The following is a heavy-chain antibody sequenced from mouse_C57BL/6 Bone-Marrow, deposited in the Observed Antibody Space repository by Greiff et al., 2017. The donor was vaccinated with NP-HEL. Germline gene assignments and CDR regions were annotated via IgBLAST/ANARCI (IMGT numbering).Heavy chain of an antibody. CDR2: IHPSDSDT. CDR3: GRPPLYSHYFDY. CDR1: GYTFTSYW. D-gene: IGHD1-3*01. V-gene: IGHV1-74*01. J-gene: IGHJ2*01. Sequence: QVHVKQPGAELVKPGASVKVSCKASGYTFTSYWMHWVKQRPGQGLEWIGRIHPSDSDTNYNQKFKGKATLTVDKSSSTAYMQLSSLTSEDSAVYYCGRPPLYSHYFDYWGQGTTLTVSS.